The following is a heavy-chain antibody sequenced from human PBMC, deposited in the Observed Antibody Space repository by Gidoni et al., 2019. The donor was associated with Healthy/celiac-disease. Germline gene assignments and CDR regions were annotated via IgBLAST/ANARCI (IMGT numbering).Heavy chain of an antibody. CDR3: ARQDLDSYGNLYFDY. D-gene: IGHD5-18*01. CDR2: TYPGDSDT. J-gene: IGHJ4*02. CDR1: GYSFTSHW. V-gene: IGHV5-51*01. Sequence: EVQLVQSGAEVKEPGESLKISCKGSGYSFTSHWIGWVRQMPGKGLEWRGSTYPGDSDTRYSPSFQGQVTISADKSISTAYLQWRSLKASDTAMYYCARQDLDSYGNLYFDYWGQGTLVTVSS.